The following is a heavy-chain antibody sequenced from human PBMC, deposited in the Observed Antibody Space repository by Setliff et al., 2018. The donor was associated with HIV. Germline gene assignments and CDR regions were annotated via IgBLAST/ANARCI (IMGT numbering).Heavy chain of an antibody. CDR1: GGSISSYY. CDR3: AKDRAGVPVGDV. CDR2: IYYSGST. V-gene: IGHV4-59*01. Sequence: PSETLSLTCTVSGGSISSYYWSWIRQPPGKGLEWIGYIYYSGSTNYNPSLKSRVAISVDTSKNQFSLKLSSVTAADTAVYFCAKDRAGVPVGDVWGQGTTVTVSS. D-gene: IGHD1-26*01. J-gene: IGHJ6*02.